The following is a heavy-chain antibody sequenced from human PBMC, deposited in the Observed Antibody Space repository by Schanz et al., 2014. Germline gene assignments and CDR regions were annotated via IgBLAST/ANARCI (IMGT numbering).Heavy chain of an antibody. J-gene: IGHJ4*02. CDR3: TRSQGYYDSRGAFDF. CDR2: ISGHDGNT. V-gene: IGHV1-18*01. D-gene: IGHD3-9*01. Sequence: QVQLMQSGAEVRKPGASVKVSCKASGYTFTTYAINWLRQAPGQGLEWMGWISGHDGNTKFDQKFEGRITVTTDTSTSTADMELRSLRSDDTAVYYCTRSQGYYDSRGAFDFWGQGTLVTVSS. CDR1: GYTFTTYA.